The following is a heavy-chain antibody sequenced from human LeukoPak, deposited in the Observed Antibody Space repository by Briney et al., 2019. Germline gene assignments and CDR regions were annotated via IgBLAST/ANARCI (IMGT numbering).Heavy chain of an antibody. J-gene: IGHJ1*01. CDR1: GFTFSSYA. CDR2: ISYDGSNK. V-gene: IGHV3-30*04. D-gene: IGHD3-22*01. CDR3: ARDQGSGYYLN. Sequence: GGSLRLSCAASGFTFSSYAMHWVRQAPGKGLEWVAVISYDGSNKYYAGSVKGRFTISRDNAKNTLYLQMNSLRAEDTAVYYCARDQGSGYYLNWGQGTLVTVSS.